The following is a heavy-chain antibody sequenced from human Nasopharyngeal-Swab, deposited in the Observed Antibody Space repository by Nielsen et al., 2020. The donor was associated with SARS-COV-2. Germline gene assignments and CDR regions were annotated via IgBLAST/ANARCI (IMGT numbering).Heavy chain of an antibody. CDR2: ISSSGSTI. D-gene: IGHD6-19*01. CDR3: ARGPWLTPYYFDY. J-gene: IGHJ4*02. Sequence: RQAPGKGLEWVSYISSSGSTIYYADSVKGRFTISRDNAKNSLYLQMNSLRAEDTAVHYCARGPWLTPYYFDYWGQGTLVTVSS. V-gene: IGHV3-11*01.